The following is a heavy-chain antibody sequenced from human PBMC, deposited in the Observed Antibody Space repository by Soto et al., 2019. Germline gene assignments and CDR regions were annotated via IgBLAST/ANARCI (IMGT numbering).Heavy chain of an antibody. J-gene: IGHJ4*02. D-gene: IGHD1-1*01. Sequence: QVHLVQSGAEVKKPGASVKVSCKGSGYSFTTYGITWVRQAPGQGLEWMAWISAHNGNTNYAQKLQGRVTVTRDTSTSTAYMERRSLRSDAMDLYYCERGRYGYYWGQGALVTVSS. CDR2: ISAHNGNT. CDR1: GYSFTTYG. CDR3: ERGRYGYY. V-gene: IGHV1-18*03.